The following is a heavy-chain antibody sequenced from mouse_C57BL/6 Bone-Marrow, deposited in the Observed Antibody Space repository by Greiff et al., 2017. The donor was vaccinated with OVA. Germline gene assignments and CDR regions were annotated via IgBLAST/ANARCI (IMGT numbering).Heavy chain of an antibody. CDR3: ARRRYGNYENYFDY. CDR1: GYTFTSYW. Sequence: VQLQQPGAELVMPGASVKLSCKASGYTFTSYWMHWVKQRPGQGLEWIGEIDPSDSYTNYNQKFKGKSTLTVDKSSSTAYMQLSSLTSEDSAVYYCARRRYGNYENYFDYWGQGTTLTVSS. CDR2: IDPSDSYT. D-gene: IGHD2-10*02. J-gene: IGHJ2*01. V-gene: IGHV1-69*01.